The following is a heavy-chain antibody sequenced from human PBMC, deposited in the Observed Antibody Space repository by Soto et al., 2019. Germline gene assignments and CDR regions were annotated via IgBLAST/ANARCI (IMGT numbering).Heavy chain of an antibody. D-gene: IGHD6-13*01. J-gene: IGHJ6*02. CDR3: AKATAAGTGYYYYGMDV. CDR1: GFTFSSYG. V-gene: IGHV3-30*18. Sequence: QVQLVESGGGVVQPGRSLRLSCAASGFTFSSYGMHWVRQAPGKGLEWVAVISYDGSNKYYAHSVKGRFTISRDNSKNTLYLQMNSLGSEDTAVYYWAKATAAGTGYYYYGMDVWGQGTTVTVSS. CDR2: ISYDGSNK.